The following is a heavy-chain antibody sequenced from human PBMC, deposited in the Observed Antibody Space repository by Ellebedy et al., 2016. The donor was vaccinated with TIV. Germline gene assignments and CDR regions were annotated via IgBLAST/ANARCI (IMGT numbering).Heavy chain of an antibody. Sequence: PGGSLRLSCTVSGFTFSTYWMNWVRQSPGKGLEWVANIKQDGTDQNYVDSVRGRFTISRDNAKNSLCLQMNSLRAEDTALYYCARDIGYNCFDHWGQGNLVTVSA. CDR3: ARDIGYNCFDH. V-gene: IGHV3-7*01. D-gene: IGHD5-12*01. CDR2: IKQDGTDQ. CDR1: GFTFSTYW. J-gene: IGHJ5*02.